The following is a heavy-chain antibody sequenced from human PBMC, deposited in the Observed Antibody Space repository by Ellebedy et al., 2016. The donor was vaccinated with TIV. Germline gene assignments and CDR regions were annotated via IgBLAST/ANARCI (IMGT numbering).Heavy chain of an antibody. Sequence: GGSLRLSCAASGFTFSSYAMSWVRQAPGKGLEWVSAISGSGGGTYYADSVKGRFTISRDDSKNTPYLQMNSLRAEDTAVYYCAKRLELRRVPDYWGQGTLVTVSS. CDR1: GFTFSSYA. J-gene: IGHJ4*02. CDR3: AKRLELRRVPDY. D-gene: IGHD1-7*01. V-gene: IGHV3-23*01. CDR2: ISGSGGGT.